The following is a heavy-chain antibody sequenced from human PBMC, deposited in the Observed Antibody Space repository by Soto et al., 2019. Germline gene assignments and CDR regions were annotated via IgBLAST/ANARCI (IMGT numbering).Heavy chain of an antibody. J-gene: IGHJ3*02. CDR1: GFTFSDYY. V-gene: IGHV3-11*01. CDR3: AGDCSGSSCYSSDGAFDI. Sequence: GGSLRLSYAASGFTFSDYYMRWIRQAPGKGQEWVSYISSSGSTIYYADSVKGRFTISRDNAKNSLYLQMNSLRAEDTAVYYCAGDCSGSSCYSSDGAFDIWGQGTMVT. CDR2: ISSSGSTI. D-gene: IGHD2-15*01.